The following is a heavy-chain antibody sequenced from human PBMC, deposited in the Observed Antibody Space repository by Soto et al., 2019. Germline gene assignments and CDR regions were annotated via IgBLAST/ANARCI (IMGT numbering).Heavy chain of an antibody. CDR3: ARDQVGTYYEFWSGYGTHNEAFDI. Sequence: GASVKVSCKASGYTFTSYGISWVRQAPGQGLEWMGWISAYNGDANYAQKLQGRVTMTTDTSTSTAYMELRSLRSDDTAVYYCARDQVGTYYEFWSGYGTHNEAFDIWGQGTMVTVSS. D-gene: IGHD3-3*01. CDR1: GYTFTSYG. CDR2: ISAYNGDA. J-gene: IGHJ3*02. V-gene: IGHV1-18*01.